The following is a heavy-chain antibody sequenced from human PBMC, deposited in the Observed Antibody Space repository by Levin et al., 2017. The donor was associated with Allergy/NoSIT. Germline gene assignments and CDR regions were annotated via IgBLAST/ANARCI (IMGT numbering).Heavy chain of an antibody. CDR3: ARGSRVIGFGEPLRDC. J-gene: IGHJ4*02. V-gene: IGHV3-11*05. CDR1: GFSFSDFY. Sequence: GESLKISCAASGFSFSDFYMSWIRLAPGKGLEWISFISSAGSYANYADSVKGRFTISRDNARNSLYLQMNSLRAEDTAVYYCARGSRVIGFGEPLRDCWGQGTLVTVSS. CDR2: ISSAGSYA. D-gene: IGHD3-10*01.